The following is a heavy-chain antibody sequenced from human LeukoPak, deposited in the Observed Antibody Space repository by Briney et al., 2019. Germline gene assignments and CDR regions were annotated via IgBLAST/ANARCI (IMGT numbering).Heavy chain of an antibody. D-gene: IGHD3-10*01. V-gene: IGHV3-23*01. CDR2: ISGSGGST. J-gene: IGHJ6*03. CDR3: AARRGYFYYMGV. Sequence: GGSLRLSCAGSGFTFSSYAMSWVRQTPGKGLEWVSAISGSGGSTYYADSVKGRFTISRDTSKNTLNLQMNSLRAEDTAVYYCAARRGYFYYMGVWGKGTTVTVSS. CDR1: GFTFSSYA.